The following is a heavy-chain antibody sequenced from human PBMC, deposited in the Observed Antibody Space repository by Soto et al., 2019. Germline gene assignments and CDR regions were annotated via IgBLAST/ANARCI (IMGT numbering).Heavy chain of an antibody. CDR1: GYTFISYD. CDR2: MNPNSGNT. CDR3: AREKSHRGIAY. V-gene: IGHV1-8*01. J-gene: IGHJ4*02. D-gene: IGHD2-21*01. Sequence: QVQLVQSGAEMKKPGASVKVSCKASGYTFISYDINWVRQATGQGLEWMGWMNPNSGNTGFAQKFQGRVTMTRNTSISTAYMELSSLRSEDTAIYYCAREKSHRGIAYWGQGTLVTVSS.